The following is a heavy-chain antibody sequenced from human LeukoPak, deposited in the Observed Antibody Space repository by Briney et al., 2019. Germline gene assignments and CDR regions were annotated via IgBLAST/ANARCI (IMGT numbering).Heavy chain of an antibody. V-gene: IGHV1-69*05. CDR3: ARAGYSSSRRYWFDP. Sequence: ASVTVSCKASGGTFSCYAISWVRQAAGQGLEWMGGIIPIFGTANYAQKFQGRVTITTDESTSTAYMELSSLRSEDTAVYYCARAGYSSSRRYWFDPWGQGTLVTVSS. CDR1: GGTFSCYA. CDR2: IIPIFGTA. J-gene: IGHJ5*02. D-gene: IGHD6-13*01.